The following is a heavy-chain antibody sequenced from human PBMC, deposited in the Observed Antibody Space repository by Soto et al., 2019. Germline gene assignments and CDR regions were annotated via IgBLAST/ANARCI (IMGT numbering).Heavy chain of an antibody. V-gene: IGHV3-15*01. D-gene: IGHD4-17*01. CDR1: GFTFSNAW. Sequence: GGSLRLSCVASGFTFSNAWMSWVRQAPGKGLEWVGRIKSKTDGGTTDYAAPVKGRFTISRDDSKNTLYLQMNSLKTEDTAVYYCTTQGDDDYGDQNPYYYYGMDVWGQGTTVTVSS. CDR2: IKSKTDGGTT. CDR3: TTQGDDDYGDQNPYYYYGMDV. J-gene: IGHJ6*02.